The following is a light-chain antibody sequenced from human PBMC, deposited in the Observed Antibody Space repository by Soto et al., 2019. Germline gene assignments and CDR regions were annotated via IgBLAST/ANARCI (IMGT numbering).Light chain of an antibody. CDR1: ESVSSY. V-gene: IGKV3-11*01. CDR3: QQRSSWPLT. Sequence: EIALTQSPATLSLSPGERATLSCGASESVSSYLAWYQQKPGQPPRLLIHDASNRATGIPARFSGSGSGTDFTLTISSLEPEDFAIYYCQQRSSWPLTFGGGTRVEIK. CDR2: DAS. J-gene: IGKJ4*01.